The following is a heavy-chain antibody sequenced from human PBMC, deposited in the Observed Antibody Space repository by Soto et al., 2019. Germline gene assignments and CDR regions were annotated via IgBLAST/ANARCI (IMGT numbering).Heavy chain of an antibody. CDR3: LRGGGYEYYFGMDV. V-gene: IGHV5-10-1*01. CDR2: IDPGDSNT. Sequence: GESLKISCKGSGYSCTSYWITWVRRTPGKGLEWMGGIDPGDSNTHYSPSFQGHVTFSADTSITTAYLQWSSLKVSATAMYYCLRGGGYEYYFGMDVWGQGTTVTVSS. D-gene: IGHD2-15*01. CDR1: GYSCTSYW. J-gene: IGHJ6*02.